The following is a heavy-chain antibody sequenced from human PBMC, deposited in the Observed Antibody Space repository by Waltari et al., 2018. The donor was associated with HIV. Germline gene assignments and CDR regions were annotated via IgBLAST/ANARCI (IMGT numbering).Heavy chain of an antibody. CDR2: INSGNGNS. Sequence: QVLLVQSGPEVKKPRASVTISCQASGYNFTSYTVYWVRQAPGRGLEWLGWINSGNGNSRYSPGFQDRLTMTRDISATTSYLVVSGLTSDDTALYFCARSGIVRGRNYELLVFWGQGT. CDR1: GYNFTSYT. J-gene: IGHJ4*01. V-gene: IGHV1-3*01. D-gene: IGHD3-16*01. CDR3: ARSGIVRGRNYELLVF.